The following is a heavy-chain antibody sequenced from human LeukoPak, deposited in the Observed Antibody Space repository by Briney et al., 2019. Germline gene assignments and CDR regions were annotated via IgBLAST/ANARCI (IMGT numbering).Heavy chain of an antibody. CDR2: ISSSSSYI. CDR3: ARVSDYDILTGPVGPYYYYGMDV. CDR1: GFTFSSYS. J-gene: IGHJ6*02. D-gene: IGHD3-9*01. V-gene: IGHV3-21*01. Sequence: PGGSLRLSCAASGFTFSSYSMNWVRQAPGKGLEWVSSISSSSSYIYCADSVKGRFTISRDNAKNSLYLQMNSLRAEDTAVYYCARVSDYDILTGPVGPYYYYGMDVWGQGTTVTVSS.